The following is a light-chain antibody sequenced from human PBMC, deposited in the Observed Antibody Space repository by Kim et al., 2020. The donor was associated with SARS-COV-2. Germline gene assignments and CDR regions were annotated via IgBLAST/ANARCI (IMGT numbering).Light chain of an antibody. CDR2: LGS. Sequence: DIVMTQSPLSLPVTPGEPASISCRSSQSLLHSNGYNYLDWYLQKPGQSPQLLIYLGSNRASGVPDRFSGSGSGTDFTLKISRVEAEDVGVYYCMQALQTSGRTFGQGTKLEI. CDR1: QSLLHSNGYNY. CDR3: MQALQTSGRT. J-gene: IGKJ2*01. V-gene: IGKV2-28*01.